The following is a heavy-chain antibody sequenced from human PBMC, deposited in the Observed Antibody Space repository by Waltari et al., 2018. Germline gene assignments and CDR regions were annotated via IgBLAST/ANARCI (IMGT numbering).Heavy chain of an antibody. CDR3: ASRSESSGTFDY. CDR1: GWSFSGYY. Sequence: QVQLQQWGAGLLKPSETLSLTCAVYGWSFSGYYWTWIRQPPGKGLEWIGEINHSGSTNYNPSLKSRVTISVDTSKNQFSLKLSSVTAADTAVYYCASRSESSGTFDYWGQGTLVTVSS. CDR2: INHSGST. V-gene: IGHV4-34*01. J-gene: IGHJ4*02. D-gene: IGHD3-22*01.